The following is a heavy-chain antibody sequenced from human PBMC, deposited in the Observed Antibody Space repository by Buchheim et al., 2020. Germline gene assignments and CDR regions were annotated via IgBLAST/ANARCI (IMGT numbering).Heavy chain of an antibody. V-gene: IGHV4-61*01. Sequence: QVQLQESGPGLVKPSETLSLPCTVSGGSVSSGSYYWSWIRQPPGKGLEWIGYIYYSGSTKYNPSLKSRVTISVDTSKNQFSLKLSSVTAADTAVYYCARDSSGYSLDYWGQGTL. D-gene: IGHD3-22*01. CDR2: IYYSGST. J-gene: IGHJ4*02. CDR1: GGSVSSGSYY. CDR3: ARDSSGYSLDY.